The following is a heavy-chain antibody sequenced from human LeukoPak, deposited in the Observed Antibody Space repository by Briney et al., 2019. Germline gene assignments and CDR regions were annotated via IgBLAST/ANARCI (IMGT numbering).Heavy chain of an antibody. D-gene: IGHD2-15*01. CDR2: INHSGST. V-gene: IGHV4-34*01. J-gene: IGHJ4*02. Sequence: PSETLSLTCALYGGSFSGYYWSWIRQPPGKGLEWIGEINHSGSTNYNPSLKSRVTISVDTSKNQFSLKLSSVTAADTAVYYCARDGVVVAAFDYWGQGTLVTVSS. CDR1: GGSFSGYY. CDR3: ARDGVVVAAFDY.